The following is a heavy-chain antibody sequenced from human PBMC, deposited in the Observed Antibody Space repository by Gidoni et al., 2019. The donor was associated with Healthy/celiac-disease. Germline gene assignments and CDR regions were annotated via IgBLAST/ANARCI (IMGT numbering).Heavy chain of an antibody. CDR2: ISSSSSYI. Sequence: EVQLVESGGGLVKPGGSLRLSCAASGFTFSSYSMNWVRQAPGKGLEWVSSISSSSSYIYYADSVKGRFTISRDNAKNSLYLQMNSLRAEDTAVYYCARALPVAGKINFDYWGQGTLVTVSS. CDR1: GFTFSSYS. CDR3: ARALPVAGKINFDY. V-gene: IGHV3-21*01. J-gene: IGHJ4*02. D-gene: IGHD6-19*01.